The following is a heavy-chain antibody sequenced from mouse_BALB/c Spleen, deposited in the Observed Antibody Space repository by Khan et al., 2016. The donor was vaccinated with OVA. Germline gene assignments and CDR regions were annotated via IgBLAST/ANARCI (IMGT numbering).Heavy chain of an antibody. Sequence: EVQLVESGPGLVKPSQSLPLTCTVTGYSITSDYAWNWIRQFPGNKLEWMGYISYSGRTSYNPSLISRISITRDTSKNQFFLQLNSVTTEDTATYFCARSVTITTVVATDFDYWGQGTTLTVSS. CDR2: ISYSGRT. D-gene: IGHD1-1*01. CDR3: ARSVTITTVVATDFDY. J-gene: IGHJ2*01. V-gene: IGHV3-2*02. CDR1: GYSITSDYA.